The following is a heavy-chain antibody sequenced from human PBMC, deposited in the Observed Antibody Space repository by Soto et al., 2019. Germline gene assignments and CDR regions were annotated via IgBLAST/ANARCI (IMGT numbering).Heavy chain of an antibody. CDR2: ISAYNGNT. CDR1: GYTFTSYG. D-gene: IGHD1-26*01. Sequence: ASVKASCKASGYTFTSYGISWVRQAPGQGLEWMGWISAYNGNTNYAQKLQGRVTMTTDTSTSTAYMELRSLRSDDTAMYYCARDNSGSYYRFPFDYWGQGTLVTVSS. CDR3: ARDNSGSYYRFPFDY. J-gene: IGHJ4*02. V-gene: IGHV1-18*01.